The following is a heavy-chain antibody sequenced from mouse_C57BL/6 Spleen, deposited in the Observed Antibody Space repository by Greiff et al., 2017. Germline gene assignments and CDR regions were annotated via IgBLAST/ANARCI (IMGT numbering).Heavy chain of an antibody. D-gene: IGHD2-10*01. CDR3: ARSYYGNYEGFAY. CDR2: INPGSGGT. CDR1: GYAFTNYL. V-gene: IGHV1-54*01. Sequence: VKLQESGAELVRPGTSVKVSCKASGYAFTNYLKEWVKQRPGQGLEWIGVINPGSGGTNYNEKFKGKATLTADKSSSTAYMQLSSLTSEDSAVYFCARSYYGNYEGFAYWGQGTLVTVSA. J-gene: IGHJ3*01.